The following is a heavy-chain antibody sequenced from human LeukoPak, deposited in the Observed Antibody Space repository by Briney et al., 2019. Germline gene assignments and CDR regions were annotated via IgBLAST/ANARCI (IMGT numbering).Heavy chain of an antibody. CDR3: ARDPTVGATTDYYYGMDV. D-gene: IGHD1-26*01. J-gene: IGHJ6*02. Sequence: PSETLSLTCAVYGGSFSGYYWSWIRQPPGKGLEWIGEINHSGSTNYNPSLKSRVTISVDTSKNQFSLKLSSVTAADTAVYYCARDPTVGATTDYYYGMDVWGQGTTVTVSS. CDR2: INHSGST. CDR1: GGSFSGYY. V-gene: IGHV4-34*01.